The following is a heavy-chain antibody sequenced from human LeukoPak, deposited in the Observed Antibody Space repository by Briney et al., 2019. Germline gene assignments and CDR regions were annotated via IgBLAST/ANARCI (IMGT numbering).Heavy chain of an antibody. CDR3: ATSSSVTHTRDP. CDR1: GYGFSDVY. Sequence: ASVKVSCKASGYGFSDVYFNWVRQAPGQGLEWMGWINPHSGATNYAQRFQGRVSMDASIDTAYMELSRLTSDDTAVYYCATSSSVTHTRDPWGQGTRVTVSS. D-gene: IGHD5/OR15-5a*01. CDR2: INPHSGAT. J-gene: IGHJ5*02. V-gene: IGHV1-2*02.